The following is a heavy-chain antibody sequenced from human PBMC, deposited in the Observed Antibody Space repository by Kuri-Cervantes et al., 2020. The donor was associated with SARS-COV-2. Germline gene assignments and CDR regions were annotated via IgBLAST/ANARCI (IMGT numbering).Heavy chain of an antibody. V-gene: IGHV1-18*04. CDR3: ARDMGDRLLWFGELLY. CDR1: GYTFTSYG. J-gene: IGHJ4*02. D-gene: IGHD3-10*01. CDR2: ISAYNGNT. Sequence: ASVKVSCKASGYTFTSYGISWVRQAPGQGLEWMGWISAYNGNTNYAQKLQGRVTMTTDTSTSTAYMELRSLRSDDTAVYYCARDMGDRLLWFGELLYWGQGTLVTVS.